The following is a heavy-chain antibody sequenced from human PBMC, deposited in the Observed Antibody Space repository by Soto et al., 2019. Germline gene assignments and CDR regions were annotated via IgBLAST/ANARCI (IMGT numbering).Heavy chain of an antibody. Sequence: GGSLRLSCAASGFTVSSNYMSWVRQAPGKGLEWVSVIYSGGSTYYADSVKGRFTISRDNSKNTLYLQMNSLRAEDTAVYYCARGYCSGGSCYSFKKNYYYGMDVWGQGTTVTVSS. V-gene: IGHV3-53*01. CDR3: ARGYCSGGSCYSFKKNYYYGMDV. CDR2: IYSGGST. CDR1: GFTVSSNY. D-gene: IGHD2-15*01. J-gene: IGHJ6*02.